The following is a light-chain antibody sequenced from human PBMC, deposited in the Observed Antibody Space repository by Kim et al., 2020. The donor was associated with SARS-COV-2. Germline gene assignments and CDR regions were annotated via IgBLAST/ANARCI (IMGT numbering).Light chain of an antibody. V-gene: IGKV3D-15*01. CDR3: QQYYNWPPLT. CDR2: GAS. Sequence: EIVMTQSPATLSVSPGERATLSCRASQSVSNNLAWYQQKPGQAPRLLIYGASTRATGIPARFSGSGSGTEFTLTISSLQSEDFAVYYCQQYYNWPPLTFGGGTKVDIK. CDR1: QSVSNN. J-gene: IGKJ4*01.